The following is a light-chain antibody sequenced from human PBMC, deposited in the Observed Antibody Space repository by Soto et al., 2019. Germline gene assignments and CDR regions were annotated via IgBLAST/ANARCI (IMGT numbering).Light chain of an antibody. CDR1: QSIRKN. J-gene: IGKJ2*01. Sequence: ELLLSQSPATLSVSPGESATLSCGASQSIRKNLAWYKQKPGQAPTLLIYEASTRATGVPARFSGSGSGTEFTLTISSLQSEELAIYYCQQSHNYMYTFGQGTKVDIK. CDR3: QQSHNYMYT. CDR2: EAS. V-gene: IGKV3-15*01.